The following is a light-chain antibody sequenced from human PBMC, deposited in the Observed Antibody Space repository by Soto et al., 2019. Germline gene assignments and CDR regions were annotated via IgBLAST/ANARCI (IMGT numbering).Light chain of an antibody. V-gene: IGKV3-20*01. CDR2: GAS. CDR1: QSISSSY. Sequence: EIALTQSPGTLSLSPGAIATLSCRASQSISSSYLAWYQQKPGQAPRPLIYGASSRATGIPDRFSGSGSGTDFTLTISRLEPEDFAVYYCQQYDSSPWTFGQGTKVEIK. CDR3: QQYDSSPWT. J-gene: IGKJ1*01.